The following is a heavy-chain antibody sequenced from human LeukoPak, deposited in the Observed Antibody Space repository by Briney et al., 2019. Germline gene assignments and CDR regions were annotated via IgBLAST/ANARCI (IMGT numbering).Heavy chain of an antibody. CDR3: AKDRYGSGNNYLDA. J-gene: IGHJ4*02. CDR1: GFSFSSYA. CDR2: MSYDGTKE. D-gene: IGHD3-10*01. V-gene: IGHV3-30*18. Sequence: PGRSLRLSCAASGFSFSSYAMHWVRQAPAKGLEWVAFMSYDGTKEHYADTVKGRFTISRDNSINTLYLQINSLGPEDTAVYYCAKDRYGSGNNYLDAWGQGTLVTVSS.